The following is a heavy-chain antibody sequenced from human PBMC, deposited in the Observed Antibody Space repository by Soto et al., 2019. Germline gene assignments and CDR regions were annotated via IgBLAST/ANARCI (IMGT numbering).Heavy chain of an antibody. CDR1: GGSISSYY. CDR2: IYYSGST. D-gene: IGHD3-22*01. J-gene: IGHJ4*02. Sequence: SETLSLTCTVSGGSISSYYWSWIRQPPGKGLEGIGYIYYSGSTNYNPSLKSRVTISVDTSKNQFSLKLSSVTAADTAVYYCARVRATYYYDSSGNGGFDYWGQGTLVTVSS. CDR3: ARVRATYYYDSSGNGGFDY. V-gene: IGHV4-59*12.